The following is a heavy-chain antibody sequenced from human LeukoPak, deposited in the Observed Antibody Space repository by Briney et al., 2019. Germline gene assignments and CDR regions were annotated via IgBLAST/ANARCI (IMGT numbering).Heavy chain of an antibody. CDR1: GGSFSIYY. D-gene: IGHD4-17*01. V-gene: IGHV4-4*07. Sequence: SETLSPTCTVSGGSFSIYYWSWIRQPAGKGLEWIGRIYTSGSTNYNPSLKGRVTMSVDTSKNQFSLNLNSVTAADTAVYYCARGPTTVTRAFDYWGQGTLVTVSS. J-gene: IGHJ4*02. CDR2: IYTSGST. CDR3: ARGPTTVTRAFDY.